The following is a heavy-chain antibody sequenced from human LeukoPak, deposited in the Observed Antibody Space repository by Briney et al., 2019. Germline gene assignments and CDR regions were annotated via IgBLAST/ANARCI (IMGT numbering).Heavy chain of an antibody. J-gene: IGHJ3*02. CDR3: ARISGVVTATSLDAFDI. CDR2: IYPGDSDT. V-gene: IGHV5-51*01. D-gene: IGHD2-21*02. CDR1: GYSFTSYW. Sequence: GESLQISCQGFGYSFTSYWIGWVRQMPGKGLEWMGIIYPGDSDTRYSPSFQGQVTISADKSISTAYLQWSSLKASDTAMYYCARISGVVTATSLDAFDIWGQGTMVTVSS.